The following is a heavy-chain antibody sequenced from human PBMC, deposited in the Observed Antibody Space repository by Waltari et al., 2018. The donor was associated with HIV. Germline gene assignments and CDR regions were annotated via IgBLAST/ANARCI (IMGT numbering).Heavy chain of an antibody. Sequence: QLAESGGGVVQPGRSLTPSCVTSGLPFTIYGIHWVRQAPGKGLEWVAVMSYDGSRRYYVDSVKGRFTISRDTSRNTQYLQMNSLRAEDTAVYYCAKGEYYGDYLGHWGQGTLVTVSS. CDR2: MSYDGSRR. CDR3: AKGEYYGDYLGH. CDR1: GLPFTIYG. V-gene: IGHV3-30*18. D-gene: IGHD4-17*01. J-gene: IGHJ4*02.